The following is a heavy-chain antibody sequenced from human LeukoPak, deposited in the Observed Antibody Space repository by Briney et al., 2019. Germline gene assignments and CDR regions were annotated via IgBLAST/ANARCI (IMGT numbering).Heavy chain of an antibody. Sequence: GASVKVSCKASGYTFTSYYMHWVRQAPGQGLEWMGIINPSGGSTSYAQKFQGRVTMTRDTSTSTAYMELSSLKSEDTAVYYCARVGGQYCSSTSCYPGYWGQGTLVTVSS. J-gene: IGHJ4*02. CDR2: INPSGGST. V-gene: IGHV1-46*01. CDR1: GYTFTSYY. CDR3: ARVGGQYCSSTSCYPGY. D-gene: IGHD2-2*01.